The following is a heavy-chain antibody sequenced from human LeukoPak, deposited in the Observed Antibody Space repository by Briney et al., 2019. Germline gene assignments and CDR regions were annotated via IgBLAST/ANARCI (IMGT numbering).Heavy chain of an antibody. J-gene: IGHJ4*02. CDR3: AKDQGVVGSYVH. CDR1: GGSFSTFG. CDR2: LQYDGSIE. Sequence: GGSLRLSCAASGGSFSTFGMNWVRQSPGKGLEWLSFLQYDGSIEYYAESVKGRFTISRDNYRNTLFLPMNSLRVEDTALYYCAKDQGVVGSYVHWGQGTLVTVSS. D-gene: IGHD3-10*01. V-gene: IGHV3-30*02.